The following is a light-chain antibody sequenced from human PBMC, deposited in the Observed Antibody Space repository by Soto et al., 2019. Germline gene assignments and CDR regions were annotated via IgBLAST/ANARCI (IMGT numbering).Light chain of an antibody. CDR2: DAS. V-gene: IGKV1-5*01. CDR1: QSINIW. CDR3: QQYNSYRT. J-gene: IGKJ1*01. Sequence: DIQMTQSPSSLSASVGDRVTITCRARQSINIWLAWYQQKPGKAPKLLIYDASILESGVQSRFSGSGSGTEFTLTISSLKPDDFATYYCQQYNSYRTFGQGTKVDIK.